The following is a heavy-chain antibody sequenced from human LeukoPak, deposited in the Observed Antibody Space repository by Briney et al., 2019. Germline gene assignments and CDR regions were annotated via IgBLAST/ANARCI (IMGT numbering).Heavy chain of an antibody. V-gene: IGHV3-53*01. CDR2: IYSGGST. Sequence: GGSLRLSCAASGFTVSSNYMSWVRQAPGKGLEWVSVIYSGGSTYYADSVKGRFTISRDNAKNSLYLQMNSLRAEDTAVYYCARGITIFGVVIPYYFDYWGQGTLVTVSS. D-gene: IGHD3-3*01. J-gene: IGHJ4*02. CDR3: ARGITIFGVVIPYYFDY. CDR1: GFTVSSNY.